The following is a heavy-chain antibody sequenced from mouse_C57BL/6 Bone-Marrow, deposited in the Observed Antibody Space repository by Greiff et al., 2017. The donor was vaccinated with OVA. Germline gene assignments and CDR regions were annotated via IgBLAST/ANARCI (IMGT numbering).Heavy chain of an antibody. D-gene: IGHD2-5*01. J-gene: IGHJ4*01. CDR1: GFTFTDYY. Sequence: EVNLVESGGGLVQPGASLRLSCAASGFTFTDYYMSWVRQPPGKAPEWLALIRNKADGYTTEYTASVKGRFTISRDNSQNILYLQMNTLRAEDSATDYCVKAPLLGPPSNWAMDDWGQGTSVTVSS. V-gene: IGHV7-4*01. CDR3: VKAPLLGPPSNWAMDD. CDR2: IRNKADGYTT.